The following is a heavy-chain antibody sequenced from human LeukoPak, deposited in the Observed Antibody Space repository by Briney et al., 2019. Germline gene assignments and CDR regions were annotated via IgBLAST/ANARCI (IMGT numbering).Heavy chain of an antibody. CDR1: GFIFSDYE. V-gene: IGHV3-48*03. Sequence: GGSLRLSCVVSGFIFSDYEMNWVRQAPGNGLGRVAYITSRGDATEYADSVKGRFTISRDSPKNSLYLQMNSLRAEDTGVYYCATLGHPFDYWGQGTLVTVSS. J-gene: IGHJ4*02. CDR3: ATLGHPFDY. CDR2: ITSRGDAT.